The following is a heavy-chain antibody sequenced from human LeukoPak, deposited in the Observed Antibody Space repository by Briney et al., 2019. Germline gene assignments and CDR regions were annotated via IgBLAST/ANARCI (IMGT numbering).Heavy chain of an antibody. CDR2: IYGDGTT. D-gene: IGHD3-16*01. V-gene: IGHV4-38-2*01. CDR1: GYSIGTGYY. Sequence: PSETLSLTCFVSGYSIGTGYYWGWIRQPPGKGLQWIGSIYGDGTTFYNPSLKSRLTISIDTSKNQFSLKVTSMTAADTAVYYCARPNTWITEGFDHWGQGALVTVSS. CDR3: ARPNTWITEGFDH. J-gene: IGHJ5*02.